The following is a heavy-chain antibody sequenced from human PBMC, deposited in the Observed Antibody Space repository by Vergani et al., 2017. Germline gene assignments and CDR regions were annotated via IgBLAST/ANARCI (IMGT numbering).Heavy chain of an antibody. CDR3: AKDKVGIYGSGWNYYYYGMDV. V-gene: IGHV3-9*01. D-gene: IGHD6-19*01. CDR2: ISWNSGST. Sequence: EVQLVESGGGLVQPGRSLRLSCAASGFTFDDYAMHWVRQAPGKGLEWVSGISWNSGSTGYADSVKGRFTISRDNAKNSQYLQMNSLRAEDTALYYCAKDKVGIYGSGWNYYYYGMDVWGQGTTVTVSS. CDR1: GFTFDDYA. J-gene: IGHJ6*02.